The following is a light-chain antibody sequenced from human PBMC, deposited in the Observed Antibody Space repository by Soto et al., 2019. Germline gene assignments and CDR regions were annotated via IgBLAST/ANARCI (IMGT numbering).Light chain of an antibody. CDR3: QQSNNYPWT. CDR2: EAA. J-gene: IGKJ1*01. CDR1: QSIHNY. Sequence: DIQMTQSPSTLSASVGDRVTITCRASQSIHNYLAWYQQKPGEAPKLLIYEAANLESGVPSRFSGSGTGTEFTRTISSLQPDDFATYYCQQSNNYPWTFGQGTRVEI. V-gene: IGKV1-5*03.